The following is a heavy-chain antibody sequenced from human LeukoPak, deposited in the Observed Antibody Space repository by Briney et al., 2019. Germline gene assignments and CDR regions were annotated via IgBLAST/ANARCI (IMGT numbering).Heavy chain of an antibody. V-gene: IGHV4-4*02. D-gene: IGHD2-8*01. Sequence: PSGTLSLTCGVSGGSISNTNWWSWVRQPPGQGLEWIGEISLTGLTHYNPSLESRVTVSLDKSKNQLSLNLTSVTAADTAGYYCSRENGAFSPFGYWGQGTLVTVLS. CDR3: SRENGAFSPFGY. J-gene: IGHJ4*02. CDR1: GGSISNTNW. CDR2: ISLTGLT.